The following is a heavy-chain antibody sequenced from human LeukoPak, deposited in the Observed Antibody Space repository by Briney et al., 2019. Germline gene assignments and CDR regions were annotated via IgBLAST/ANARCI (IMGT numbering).Heavy chain of an antibody. CDR2: ISYDGGNN. CDR3: ARGRYTVTVAEFAY. CDR1: GFTFSSYG. J-gene: IGHJ4*02. D-gene: IGHD4-11*01. Sequence: GGSLRLSCAASGFTFSSYGMHWVRQAPGRGLEWVALISYDGGNNYYADSVKGRFTISRDNSKNTLYLQMNSLRAEDTAVFYCARGRYTVTVAEFAYWGQGTLLTVSS. V-gene: IGHV3-30*03.